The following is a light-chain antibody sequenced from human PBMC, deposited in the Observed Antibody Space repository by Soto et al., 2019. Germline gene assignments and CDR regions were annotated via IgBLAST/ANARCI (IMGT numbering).Light chain of an antibody. CDR3: QQYNNWPQT. J-gene: IGKJ1*01. CDR1: QSVSNN. Sequence: EVVMTQSPATLSVSLGEGATLSCRASQSVSNNLAWYQQKPGQAPRLLIYGASSRATGVPARFSGSGSETEFTLTIRSLQSEDFAVYYCQQYNNWPQTFGQGTKVEIQ. V-gene: IGKV3-15*01. CDR2: GAS.